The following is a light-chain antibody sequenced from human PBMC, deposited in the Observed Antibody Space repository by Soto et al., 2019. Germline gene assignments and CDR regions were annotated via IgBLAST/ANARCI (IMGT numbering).Light chain of an antibody. Sequence: DIVLTQSPGTLSLSPGERATLSCRASQSVSSNSLAWYQQKPGQAPRLLIYGASNRATGIPDRFSGSGSGTDFALTISRLEPEDFGVYYCQQYGDSPLTSGPGTKVDIK. J-gene: IGKJ3*01. CDR2: GAS. CDR1: QSVSSNS. V-gene: IGKV3-20*01. CDR3: QQYGDSPLT.